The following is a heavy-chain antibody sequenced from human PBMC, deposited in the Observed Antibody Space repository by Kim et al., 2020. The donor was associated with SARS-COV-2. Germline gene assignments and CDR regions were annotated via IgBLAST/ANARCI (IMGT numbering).Heavy chain of an antibody. Sequence: YYADSGKGRFTISRDNSKNTLYLQMNSLRAEDTAVYYCAKSSEGHWFDPWGQGTLVTVSS. D-gene: IGHD3-10*01. CDR3: AKSSEGHWFDP. J-gene: IGHJ5*02. V-gene: IGHV3-30*02.